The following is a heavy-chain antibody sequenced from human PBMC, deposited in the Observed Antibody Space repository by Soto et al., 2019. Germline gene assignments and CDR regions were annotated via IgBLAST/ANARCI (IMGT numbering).Heavy chain of an antibody. V-gene: IGHV6-1*01. CDR3: ARLKILERRYYYYYGTDV. CDR1: GDSVSSNSAA. Sequence: SQTLSLTCAISGDSVSSNSAAWNWIRQSPSRGLEWLGRTYYRSKWYNDYAVSVKSRITINPDTSKNQFSLQLNSVTPEDTAVYYCARLKILERRYYYYYGTDVWGQGTTVTVSS. J-gene: IGHJ6*02. D-gene: IGHD1-1*01. CDR2: TYYRSKWYN.